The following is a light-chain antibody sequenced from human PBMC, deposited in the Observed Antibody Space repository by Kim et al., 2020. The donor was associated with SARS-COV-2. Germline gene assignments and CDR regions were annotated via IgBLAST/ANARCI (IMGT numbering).Light chain of an antibody. CDR3: QQYGSSPRT. CDR1: QSVSSSY. J-gene: IGKJ2*02. V-gene: IGKV3-20*01. CDR2: GAS. Sequence: LSPGERATLSCRASQSVSSSYLAWYQQKPGRAPRLLIYGASSRATGIPDRFSGSGSGTDFTLTISRLEPEDFAVYYCQQYGSSPRTFGQGTKLEI.